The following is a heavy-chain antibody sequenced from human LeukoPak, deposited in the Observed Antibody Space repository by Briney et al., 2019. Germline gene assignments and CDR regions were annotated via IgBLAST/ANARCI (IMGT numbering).Heavy chain of an antibody. CDR3: AKDPPLFDSSGYYFDY. CDR1: GFTFRSYA. J-gene: IGHJ4*02. Sequence: PGGSLRLSCAASGFTFRSYAMSWVGQAQGKGLEWVSAISGSGGSTYYADSVKGRFTISRDNSKNTLYLQMNSLRAEDTALYYCAKDPPLFDSSGYYFDYWGQGTLVTVSS. CDR2: ISGSGGST. D-gene: IGHD3-22*01. V-gene: IGHV3-23*01.